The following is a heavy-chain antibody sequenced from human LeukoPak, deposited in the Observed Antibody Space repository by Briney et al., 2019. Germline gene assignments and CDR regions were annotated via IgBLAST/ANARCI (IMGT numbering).Heavy chain of an antibody. Sequence: ASVKVSCKASGYTFTSYDINWVRQATGQGLEWMGWMNPNSGNTGYAQKFQGRVTMTRNTSISTAYMELSSLRSEDTAMYYCARIETSHYDFWSGSYYWGQGTLVTVSS. V-gene: IGHV1-8*01. CDR1: GYTFTSYD. J-gene: IGHJ4*02. CDR3: ARIETSHYDFWSGSYY. D-gene: IGHD3-3*01. CDR2: MNPNSGNT.